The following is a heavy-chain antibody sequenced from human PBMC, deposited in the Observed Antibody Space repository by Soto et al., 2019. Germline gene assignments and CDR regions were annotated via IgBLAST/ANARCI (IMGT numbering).Heavy chain of an antibody. CDR2: ISAYNGNT. CDR3: AIAHGSGSYCYMDV. Sequence: ASVKVSCKASGYTFTSYGISWGRQAPGQGLEWMGWISAYNGNTNYAQKLQGRVTMTTDTSTSTAYMALRSLRSDDTVVYYCAIAHGSGSYCYMDVWGKGTTVTVSS. CDR1: GYTFTSYG. V-gene: IGHV1-18*01. D-gene: IGHD3-10*01. J-gene: IGHJ6*03.